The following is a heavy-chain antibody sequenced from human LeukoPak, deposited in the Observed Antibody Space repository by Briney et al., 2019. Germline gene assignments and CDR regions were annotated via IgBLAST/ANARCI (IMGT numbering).Heavy chain of an antibody. CDR2: IIPIFGTA. CDR3: AIEYSSPDPLFDY. CDR1: GGTFSSYA. J-gene: IGHJ4*02. V-gene: IGHV1-69*13. D-gene: IGHD6-6*01. Sequence: SVKVSCKASGGTFSSYAISWVRQAPGQGLEWMGGIIPIFGTANYAQKFQGRVTITADESTSTAYMELSSLRSEDTAVYYCAIEYSSPDPLFDYWGQGTLVTVSS.